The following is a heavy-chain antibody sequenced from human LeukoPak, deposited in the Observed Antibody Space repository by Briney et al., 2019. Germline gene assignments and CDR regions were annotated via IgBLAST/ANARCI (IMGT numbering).Heavy chain of an antibody. CDR3: PRDWYDSSGFGEYYFDY. V-gene: IGHV3-7*01. CDR2: IKQDGSEK. Sequence: PGGSLRLSCAASGFTLSSYWMSWVRQAPGKGLEWVANIKQDGSEKYYVDSVKGRFTISRDNSKNTLYLQMNSLRAEDTAVYYCPRDWYDSSGFGEYYFDYWGQGTLVTVSS. D-gene: IGHD3-22*01. J-gene: IGHJ4*02. CDR1: GFTLSSYW.